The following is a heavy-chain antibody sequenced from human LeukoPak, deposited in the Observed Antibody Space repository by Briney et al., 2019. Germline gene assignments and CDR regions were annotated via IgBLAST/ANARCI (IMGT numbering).Heavy chain of an antibody. CDR2: ISGSGGST. Sequence: GGSLRLSCAAPGYTFRSYAMSWVRKAPGKGLEWVSAISGSGGSTYYADSVKGRFTISRDNSKNTLYLQMNSLRAEDTAVYYCAKDDTAMVVFDYWGQGTLVTVSS. CDR1: GYTFRSYA. J-gene: IGHJ4*02. CDR3: AKDDTAMVVFDY. V-gene: IGHV3-23*01. D-gene: IGHD5-18*01.